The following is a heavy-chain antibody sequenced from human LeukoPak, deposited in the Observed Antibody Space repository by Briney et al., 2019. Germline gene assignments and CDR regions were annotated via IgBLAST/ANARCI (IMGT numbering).Heavy chain of an antibody. CDR2: IYYGGTT. J-gene: IGHJ4*02. V-gene: IGHV4-31*03. CDR1: GGSINDDGYY. CDR3: TRGGATVTDY. D-gene: IGHD4-17*01. Sequence: SQTLSLTCTVSGGSINDDGYYWSWIRQLPGKGLERIGHIYYGGTTEYNPSLESRITISVATSKTQFSLKLNSVTAADTAVYYCTRGGATVTDYWGQGTLVTVTS.